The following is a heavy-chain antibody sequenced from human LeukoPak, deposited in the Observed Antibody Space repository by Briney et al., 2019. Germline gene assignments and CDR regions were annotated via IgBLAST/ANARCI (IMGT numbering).Heavy chain of an antibody. Sequence: GGSLRLSCAASRFTFSRYAMHWVRQAPGKGLEWVSYISSSSSTRHYADSVKGRFTISRDNAKNSLYLQMNSLRAEDTAVYYCTELDCSSTSCHDYWGQGTLVTVSS. CDR3: TELDCSSTSCHDY. J-gene: IGHJ4*02. V-gene: IGHV3-48*04. D-gene: IGHD2-2*01. CDR2: ISSSSSTR. CDR1: RFTFSRYA.